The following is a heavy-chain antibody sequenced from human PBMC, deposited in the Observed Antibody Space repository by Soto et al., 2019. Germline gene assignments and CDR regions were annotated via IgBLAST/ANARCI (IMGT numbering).Heavy chain of an antibody. CDR3: ARVGCRGGSCSSRGDFYYGMDV. CDR2: IYRDGTT. D-gene: IGHD2-15*01. Sequence: EVQLEESGGGLFQPGGSLRLTCAVSGFSLNNYWMHWVRQRPGKGLVWVARIYRDGTTSYADSVKGRFTISRDNAQNSVYLQMSSLRVEDTAVYYCARVGCRGGSCSSRGDFYYGMDVWGQGTTVTVSS. CDR1: GFSLNNYW. V-gene: IGHV3-74*01. J-gene: IGHJ6*02.